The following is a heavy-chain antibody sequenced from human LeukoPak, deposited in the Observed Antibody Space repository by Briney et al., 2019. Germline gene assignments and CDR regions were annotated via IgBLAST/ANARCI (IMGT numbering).Heavy chain of an antibody. V-gene: IGHV4-61*05. D-gene: IGHD3-22*01. J-gene: IGHJ5*02. Sequence: PSETLSLTCTVSGDSITTTSHYWGWIRQPPGKGLEWMGYIYYTGSTNYNPSLKSRLTISVDTSKNLFSLKLSSVTAADTAIYYCARASGGYYNNWFDPWGQGTLVTVSS. CDR2: IYYTGST. CDR1: GDSITTTSHY. CDR3: ARASGGYYNNWFDP.